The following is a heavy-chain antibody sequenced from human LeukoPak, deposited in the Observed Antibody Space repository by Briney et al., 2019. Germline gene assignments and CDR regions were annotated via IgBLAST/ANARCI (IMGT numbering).Heavy chain of an antibody. CDR3: VSEKTRNDFST. CDR2: ISSDGGSS. Sequence: PGGSLRLSCAASGVTFSSSWRHWIRQAPAKGLVWVSRISSDGGSSTYADSVKGRFTVSRDNAKNTLYLQMNSLRAEDTAVYYWVSEKTRNDFSTCGQGTLVTVSS. J-gene: IGHJ5*02. D-gene: IGHD2-21*02. V-gene: IGHV3-74*01. CDR1: GVTFSSSW.